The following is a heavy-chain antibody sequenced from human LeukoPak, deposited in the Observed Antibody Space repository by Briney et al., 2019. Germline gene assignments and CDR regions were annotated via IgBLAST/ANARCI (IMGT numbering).Heavy chain of an antibody. V-gene: IGHV4-39*01. J-gene: IGHJ4*02. Sequence: SETLSLTCTVSGGSISSSSYYWGWIRQPPGKGLEWIGSIYYSGSTYCNPSLKSRVTISVDTSKNQFSLKLSSVTAADTAVYYCARLSPYYDFWSGSTSRAFDYWGQGTLVTVSS. CDR1: GGSISSSSYY. D-gene: IGHD3-3*01. CDR2: IYYSGST. CDR3: ARLSPYYDFWSGSTSRAFDY.